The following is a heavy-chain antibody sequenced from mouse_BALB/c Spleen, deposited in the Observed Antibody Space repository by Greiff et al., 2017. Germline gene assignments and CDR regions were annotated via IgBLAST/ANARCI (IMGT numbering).Heavy chain of an antibody. CDR2: ISYSGST. Sequence: EVQLQESGPSLVEPSQTLSLTCSVTGDSITSGYWNWIRKFPGNKLEYMGYISYSGSTYYNPSLKSRISITRDTSKNQYYLQLNSVTTEDTATYYCARLPFITTAYYAMDYWGQGTSVTVSS. CDR1: GDSITSGY. J-gene: IGHJ4*01. D-gene: IGHD1-1*01. V-gene: IGHV3-8*02. CDR3: ARLPFITTAYYAMDY.